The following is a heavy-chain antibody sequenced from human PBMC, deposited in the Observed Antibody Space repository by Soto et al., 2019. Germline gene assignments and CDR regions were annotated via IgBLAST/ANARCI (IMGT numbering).Heavy chain of an antibody. CDR1: GFTFSSYG. J-gene: IGHJ4*02. D-gene: IGHD3-3*01. Sequence: QVQLVESGGGVVQPGRSLRLSCAASGFTFSSYGMHWVRQAPGKGLEWVAVISYDGSDKYYAASVKGRFPISRDNSKKTLYLQMKRLRAEDASGYYCAKDMYYDFWSGSPDYWCQGTVVSVSS. CDR2: ISYDGSDK. CDR3: AKDMYYDFWSGSPDY. V-gene: IGHV3-30*18.